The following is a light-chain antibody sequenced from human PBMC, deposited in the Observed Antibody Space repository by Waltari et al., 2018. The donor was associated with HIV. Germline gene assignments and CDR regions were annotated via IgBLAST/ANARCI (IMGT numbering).Light chain of an antibody. CDR1: DSPILGSSY. J-gene: IGLJ2*01. V-gene: IGLV2-14*01. CDR3: ASYIIGHAFV. CDR2: DAN. Sequence: QSAVTQPASVSGSLGQSITISCTRADSPILGSSYFSWYQHHPDRAPRLLIFDANSRPSGVSFRFSGSKSGDTAFLTISGLQVEDEADYYCASYIIGHAFVFGGGTKVTVL.